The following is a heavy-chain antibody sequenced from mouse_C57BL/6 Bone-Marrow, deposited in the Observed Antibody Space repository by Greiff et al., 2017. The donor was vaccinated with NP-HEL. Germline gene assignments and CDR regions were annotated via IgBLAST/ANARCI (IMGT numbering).Heavy chain of an antibody. CDR2: FNPSSGCT. Sequence: QVQLQQSGAELAQPGASVKLSCKASGYTFTSYWMHWVKQRPGRGLEWIGSFNPSSGCTKSNQKFKGKATLTADKSSSKAYMQLSRMTYEVSAVYYCSRDSNELYFDYSGQGNTLTLSA. CDR1: GYTFTSYW. J-gene: IGHJ2*01. V-gene: IGHV1-7*01. D-gene: IGHD2-5*01. CDR3: SRDSNELYFDY.